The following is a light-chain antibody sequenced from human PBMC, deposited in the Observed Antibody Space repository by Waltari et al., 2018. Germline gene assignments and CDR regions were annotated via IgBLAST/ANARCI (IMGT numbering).Light chain of an antibody. Sequence: EIVLTQSPDTLSLSPGESATLSCRVSQSVTRSYLAWYQQKPGRAPRLLIYGASNRATGIPDRFSGRGSGTEFTLTIRGLEPEDSAQYFCQQYGSSRYTFGQGTKVEIK. CDR1: QSVTRSY. V-gene: IGKV3-20*01. CDR2: GAS. J-gene: IGKJ2*01. CDR3: QQYGSSRYT.